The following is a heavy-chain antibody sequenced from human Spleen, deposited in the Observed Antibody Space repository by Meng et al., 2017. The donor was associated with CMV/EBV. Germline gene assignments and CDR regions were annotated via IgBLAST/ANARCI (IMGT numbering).Heavy chain of an antibody. J-gene: IGHJ6*02. Sequence: LRLSCTVSGGSISSGGYYWSWIRQHPGKGLEWIGYIYYSGSTYYNPSLKSRVTISVDTSKNQFSLKLSSVTAADTAVYYCARSDTARDYYYGMDVWGQGTTVTVSS. V-gene: IGHV4-31*03. CDR3: ARSDTARDYYYGMDV. CDR1: GGSISSGGYY. CDR2: IYYSGST. D-gene: IGHD5-18*01.